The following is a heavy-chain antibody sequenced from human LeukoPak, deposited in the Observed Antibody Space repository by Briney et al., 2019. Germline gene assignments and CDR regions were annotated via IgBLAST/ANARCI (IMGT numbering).Heavy chain of an antibody. V-gene: IGHV1-69*01. J-gene: IGHJ4*02. D-gene: IGHD6-13*01. Sequence: GASVKVSCKASGGTFSSYAISWVRQAPGQGLKWMGGIIPIFGTANYAQKFQGRVTITADESTSTAYMELSSLRSEDTAVYYCARSTGGYSSSWYDYWGQGTLVTVSS. CDR2: IIPIFGTA. CDR3: ARSTGGYSSSWYDY. CDR1: GGTFSSYA.